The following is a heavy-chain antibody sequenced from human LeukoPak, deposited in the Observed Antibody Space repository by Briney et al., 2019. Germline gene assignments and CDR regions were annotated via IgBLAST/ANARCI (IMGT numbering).Heavy chain of an antibody. J-gene: IGHJ4*02. V-gene: IGHV3-73*01. CDR3: TRPPYSGSPDY. Sequence: GGCLSLSCAASGFTFSGSAMDWVRHPSGRGREWVGRIRSKANSSATACAASVKGRFTISRDDSKNTAYLQMNSLKTEDTAVYYCTRPPYSGSPDYWGQGTLVTVSS. CDR1: GFTFSGSA. CDR2: IRSKANSSAT. D-gene: IGHD1-26*01.